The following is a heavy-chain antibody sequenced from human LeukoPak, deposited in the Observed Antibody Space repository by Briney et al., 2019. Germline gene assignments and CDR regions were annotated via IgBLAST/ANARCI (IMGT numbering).Heavy chain of an antibody. D-gene: IGHD3-9*01. Sequence: GRSLRLSCAASGFIFSTYDMHWVRQAPGKGLEWVAVVSREGGIAYHADSVKGRFTISRDNSKNTLYLQMNSLRADDTAVYYCARHFTTGSIDHWGQGNLVTVSS. V-gene: IGHV3-30-3*01. CDR3: ARHFTTGSIDH. CDR1: GFIFSTYD. J-gene: IGHJ4*02. CDR2: VSREGGIA.